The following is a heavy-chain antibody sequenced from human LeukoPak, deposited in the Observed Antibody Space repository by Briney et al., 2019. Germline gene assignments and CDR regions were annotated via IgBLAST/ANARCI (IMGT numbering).Heavy chain of an antibody. CDR2: IYYSGST. CDR3: ARDSAYYYGSGSYAFAI. J-gene: IGHJ3*02. CDR1: GGSISSSSYY. D-gene: IGHD3-10*01. V-gene: IGHV4-39*07. Sequence: SETLSLTCTVFGGSISSSSYYWGWIRQPPGKGLEWIGSIYYSGSTYYNPSLKSRVTISVDTSKNQFSLKLSSVTAADTAVYYCARDSAYYYGSGSYAFAIWGQGTMVTVSS.